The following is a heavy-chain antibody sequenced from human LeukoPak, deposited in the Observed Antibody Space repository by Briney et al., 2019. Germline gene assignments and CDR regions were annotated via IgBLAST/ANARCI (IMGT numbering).Heavy chain of an antibody. CDR3: ATGVNLPLDYYDSSGYRDY. J-gene: IGHJ4*02. Sequence: ASVTVSCTVSGYTLTELSMHWVRQAPGKGLEWMGGFDPEDGETIYAQKFRGRVTMTEDTSTDTAYMELSSLRSEDTAVYYCATGVNLPLDYYDSSGYRDYWGQGTLVTVSS. CDR2: FDPEDGET. D-gene: IGHD3-22*01. CDR1: GYTLTELS. V-gene: IGHV1-24*01.